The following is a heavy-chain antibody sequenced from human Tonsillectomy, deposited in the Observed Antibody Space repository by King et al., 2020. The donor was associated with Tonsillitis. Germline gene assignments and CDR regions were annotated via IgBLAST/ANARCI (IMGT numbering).Heavy chain of an antibody. J-gene: IGHJ4*02. V-gene: IGHV3-73*02. CDR2: IRSKANSYAT. CDR3: TRPHYYGSGSYSDY. CDR1: GFTFSGSA. Sequence: VQLVESGGGLVQPGGSLKLSCAASGFTFSGSAMHWVRQASGKGLEWVGRIRSKANSYATAYAASVKGRFTISRDDSKNTTYLQMNSLKTEDTALYYCTRPHYYGSGSYSDYWGQGALVTVSS. D-gene: IGHD3-10*01.